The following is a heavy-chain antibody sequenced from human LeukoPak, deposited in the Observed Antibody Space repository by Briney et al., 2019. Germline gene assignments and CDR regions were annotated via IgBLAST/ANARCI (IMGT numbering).Heavy chain of an antibody. CDR3: ARERGYSSEIDY. V-gene: IGHV3-30*14. D-gene: IGHD5-18*01. Sequence: GGSLRLSCAASGFTFSSYAMHWVRQAPGKGLEWVAVISYDGSNKYYADSVKGRFTISRDNSKNTLYLQMNSLRAEDTAVYYCARERGYSSEIDYWGQGTLVTVSS. CDR2: ISYDGSNK. CDR1: GFTFSSYA. J-gene: IGHJ4*02.